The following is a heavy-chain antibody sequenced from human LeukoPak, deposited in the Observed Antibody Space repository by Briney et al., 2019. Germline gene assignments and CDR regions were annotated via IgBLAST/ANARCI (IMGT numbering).Heavy chain of an antibody. CDR1: GFKFSNYW. J-gene: IGHJ6*03. D-gene: IGHD2-2*01. CDR3: ARDYCSSTSCYFFYYYYMDV. CDR2: IWYDGSNK. Sequence: PGGSLRLSCAASGFKFSNYWMSWVRQAPGKRLEWVAVIWYDGSNKYYADSVKGRFTISRDNSKNTLYLQMNSLRAEDTAVYYCARDYCSSTSCYFFYYYYMDVWGKGTTVTVSS. V-gene: IGHV3-33*08.